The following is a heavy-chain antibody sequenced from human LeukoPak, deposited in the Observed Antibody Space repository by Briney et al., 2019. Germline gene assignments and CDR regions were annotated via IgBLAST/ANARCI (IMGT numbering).Heavy chain of an antibody. CDR3: ARSRSGYSYDHAAFDI. D-gene: IGHD5-18*01. CDR1: GVSISSYY. Sequence: QASETLSLTCTVSGVSISSYYWSWIRQPPGKGLEWIAYIDYRGSTTYNPSLKSRVTISVDTSRNQFSLKLSSVTAADTAVYYCARSRSGYSYDHAAFDIWGQGAMVTVSS. J-gene: IGHJ3*02. V-gene: IGHV4-59*01. CDR2: IDYRGST.